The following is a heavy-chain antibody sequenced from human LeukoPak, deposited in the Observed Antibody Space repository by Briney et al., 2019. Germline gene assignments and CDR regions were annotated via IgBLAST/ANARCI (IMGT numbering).Heavy chain of an antibody. J-gene: IGHJ3*02. CDR1: GDSVSSNSAA. V-gene: IGHV6-1*01. CDR3: CAFDI. Sequence: SQTLSLTCGISGDSVSSNSAAWNWIRQSPSRGLEWLGRTYYRSKWFINYAPFVKSRIIINPDTPKNQVSLQLNSVTPEDTAVYYCCAFDIWGQGTMVTVSS. CDR2: TYYRSKWFI.